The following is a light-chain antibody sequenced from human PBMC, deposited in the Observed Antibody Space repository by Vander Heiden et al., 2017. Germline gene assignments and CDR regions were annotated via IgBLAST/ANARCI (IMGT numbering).Light chain of an antibody. CDR3: RQALQTPQT. CDR1: QSLLHSNGYNY. Sequence: DIVMTHSPLSLPVTPGEPASSSCRSSQSLLHSNGYNYLDWYLQKPGQSPQLLIYLGSNRASGVPDRFSGSGSGTDFTLKISRVEAEDVGVYYCRQALQTPQTFGQGTKVEIK. J-gene: IGKJ1*01. V-gene: IGKV2-28*01. CDR2: LGS.